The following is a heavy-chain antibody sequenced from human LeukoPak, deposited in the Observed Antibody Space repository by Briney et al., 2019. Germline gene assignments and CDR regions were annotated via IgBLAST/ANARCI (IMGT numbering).Heavy chain of an antibody. CDR3: ATNRVGGSGYGIDY. Sequence: ATVKISCKVSGYTFTDYYMHWVQQAPGKGLEWMGLVDPEDGETIYAEKFQGRVTITADTSTDTAYMDLSSLRSEDTAVYYCATNRVGGSGYGIDYWGQGTLVTVSS. CDR1: GYTFTDYY. D-gene: IGHD3-22*01. CDR2: VDPEDGET. V-gene: IGHV1-69-2*01. J-gene: IGHJ4*02.